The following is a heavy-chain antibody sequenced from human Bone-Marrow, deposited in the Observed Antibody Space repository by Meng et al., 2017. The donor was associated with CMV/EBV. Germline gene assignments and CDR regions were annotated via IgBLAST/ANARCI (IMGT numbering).Heavy chain of an antibody. CDR1: GFIFSDDY. Sequence: GESLKISCAASGFIFSDDYMSWVRQAPGKGLEWVAVISYDGSNKYYADSVKGRFTISRDNSKNTLYLQMNSLRAEDTAVYYCARGESSDYWGQGTLVTVSS. J-gene: IGHJ4*02. V-gene: IGHV3-30-3*01. CDR2: ISYDGSNK. CDR3: ARGESSDY.